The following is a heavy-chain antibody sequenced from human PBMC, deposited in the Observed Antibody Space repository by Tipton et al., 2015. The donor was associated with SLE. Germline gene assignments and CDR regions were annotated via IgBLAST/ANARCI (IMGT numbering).Heavy chain of an antibody. Sequence: TLSLTCTVSGASSSGQSWTWIRQSPGKGLEWIGEVNHSGSTNYNPSLKSRVTISVDKSKNQFSLKLTSVTATDTAVYLCARSLFRGESDYWGQGTLVTVSS. J-gene: IGHJ4*02. V-gene: IGHV4-34*01. D-gene: IGHD2-21*01. CDR2: VNHSGST. CDR3: ARSLFRGESDY. CDR1: GASSSGQS.